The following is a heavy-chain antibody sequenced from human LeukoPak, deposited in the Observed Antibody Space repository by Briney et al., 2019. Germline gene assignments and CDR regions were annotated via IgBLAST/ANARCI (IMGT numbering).Heavy chain of an antibody. CDR1: GYTFTSYA. V-gene: IGHV1-3*01. J-gene: IGHJ3*02. CDR3: ARARGVFYYDSSAYPDALDI. Sequence: ASVKVSCKASGYTFTSYAMHWVRQAPGQRLEWMGWINAGNGNTKYSQKFQGRVTITRDTSASTAYMELSSLRSEDTAVYYCARARGVFYYDSSAYPDALDIWGQGTKVTVSS. CDR2: INAGNGNT. D-gene: IGHD3-22*01.